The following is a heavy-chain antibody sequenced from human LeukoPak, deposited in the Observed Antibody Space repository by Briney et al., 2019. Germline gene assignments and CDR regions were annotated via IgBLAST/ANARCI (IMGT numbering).Heavy chain of an antibody. CDR2: INHSGST. CDR3: ARWGVLLRARGSDY. D-gene: IGHD3-10*01. V-gene: IGHV4-34*01. J-gene: IGHJ4*02. CDR1: GFTFSDYY. Sequence: PGGSLRLSCAASGFTFSDYYMSWIRQPPGKGLEWIGEINHSGSTNYNPSLKSRVTISVDTSKNQFSLKLSSVTAADTAVYYCARWGVLLRARGSDYWGQGTLVTVSS.